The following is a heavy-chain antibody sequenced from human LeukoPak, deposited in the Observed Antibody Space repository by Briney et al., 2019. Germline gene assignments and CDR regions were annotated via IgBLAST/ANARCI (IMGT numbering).Heavy chain of an antibody. CDR3: VSFYETY. Sequence: GGSLRLSCAASGNYWMHWVRQAPGKGLVWVSHINGDGSWTTYADSVKGRFTISKDNAKNTVYPQMNNLRAEDTAVYYCVSFYETYWGRGTLVTVSS. V-gene: IGHV3-74*01. D-gene: IGHD2-2*01. J-gene: IGHJ4*02. CDR2: INGDGSWT. CDR1: GNYW.